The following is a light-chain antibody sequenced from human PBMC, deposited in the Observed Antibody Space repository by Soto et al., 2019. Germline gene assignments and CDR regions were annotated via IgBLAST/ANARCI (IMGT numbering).Light chain of an antibody. CDR1: QDISTS. V-gene: IGKV1-16*01. CDR3: QHYKTYPLT. J-gene: IGKJ4*01. Sequence: DIQMTQSPSSLSASVGDRVTFTCRANQDISTSLAWFQQKPGRGPKSLIYAASSLQSGVPSRFGGNGSGTDFSLTISSLQPEDFATYYCQHYKTYPLTFGGGTKVEI. CDR2: AAS.